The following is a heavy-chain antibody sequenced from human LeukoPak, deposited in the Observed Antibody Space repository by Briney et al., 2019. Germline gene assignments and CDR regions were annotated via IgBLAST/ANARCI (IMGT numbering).Heavy chain of an antibody. CDR3: ARYYSNLEYFDY. V-gene: IGHV4-31*03. CDR1: GGPISSGGYY. J-gene: IGHJ4*02. CDR2: IYYSGST. Sequence: SQTLSLTCTVSGGPISSGGYYWSWIRQHPGKGLEWIGYIYYSGSTYYNPSLKSRVTISVDTSKNQFSLKLSSVTAADTAVYYCARYYSNLEYFDYWGQGTLVTVSS. D-gene: IGHD4-11*01.